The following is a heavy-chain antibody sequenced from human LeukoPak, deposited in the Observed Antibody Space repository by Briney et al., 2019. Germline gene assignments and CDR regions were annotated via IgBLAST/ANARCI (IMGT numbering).Heavy chain of an antibody. CDR3: ARRGYGDPRRDY. D-gene: IGHD4-17*01. CDR2: ISYDGSNK. Sequence: GGSLRLSCAASGFTFSSYAMHWVRQAPGKGLEWVAVISYDGSNKYYADSVKGRFTISRDNSKNTLYLQMNSLRAEDTAVYYCARRGYGDPRRDYWGQGTLVTVSS. V-gene: IGHV3-30*14. CDR1: GFTFSSYA. J-gene: IGHJ4*02.